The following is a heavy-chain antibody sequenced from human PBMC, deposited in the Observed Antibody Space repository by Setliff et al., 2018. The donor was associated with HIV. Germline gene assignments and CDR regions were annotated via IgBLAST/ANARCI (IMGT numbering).Heavy chain of an antibody. CDR3: VGDPPQSGYAFHI. CDR1: GFTFKTYG. V-gene: IGHV3-33*01. Sequence: GGSLRLSCAASGFTFKTYGMHWARQAPGKGLEWVAFIWFDGINKYYSDSVKGRFTVSRDNSKNTLYLQMNNLRAEDTAVYLCVGDPPQSGYAFHIWGHGTEVTVSS. D-gene: IGHD1-1*01. J-gene: IGHJ3*02. CDR2: IWFDGINK.